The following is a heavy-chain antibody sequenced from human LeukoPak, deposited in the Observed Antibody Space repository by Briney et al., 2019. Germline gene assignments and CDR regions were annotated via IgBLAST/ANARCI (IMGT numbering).Heavy chain of an antibody. Sequence: GGSLRLSCEASGFSFSSYSLNWVRQAQGKGLEWVSSITSSSSCIYYADSATGRFTISRDNAESSIYLQMNSLRAEDTAVYYCARDPSYNDFWSGDLSDYYMDVWGKGTTVTVSS. V-gene: IGHV3-21*01. CDR3: ARDPSYNDFWSGDLSDYYMDV. CDR1: GFSFSSYS. J-gene: IGHJ6*03. D-gene: IGHD3-3*01. CDR2: ITSSSSCI.